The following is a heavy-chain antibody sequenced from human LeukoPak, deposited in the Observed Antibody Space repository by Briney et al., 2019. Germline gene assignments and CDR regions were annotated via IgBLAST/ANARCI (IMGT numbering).Heavy chain of an antibody. CDR3: AKEPDSSGYYYGTHFDY. D-gene: IGHD3-22*01. V-gene: IGHV3-23*01. CDR1: GFTFSSYA. Sequence: GGSLRLSCAASGFTFSSYAMSWVRQAPGKGLEWVSAISGSGGSTYYADSVKGRFTISRDNSKNTLYLKMNSLRAEDTAVYYCAKEPDSSGYYYGTHFDYWGQGTLVTVSS. CDR2: ISGSGGST. J-gene: IGHJ4*02.